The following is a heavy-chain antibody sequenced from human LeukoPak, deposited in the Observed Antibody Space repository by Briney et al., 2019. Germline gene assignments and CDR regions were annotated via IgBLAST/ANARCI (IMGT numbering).Heavy chain of an antibody. Sequence: ASVKVSCKASGYTFTSYGISWVRQAPGQGLEWMGWISAYNGNTNYAQKLQGRVTITTDTSTSTAYREPRSLRSDDTAVYYCARDAGYRSSLGGDYWGQGTLVTVSS. V-gene: IGHV1-18*01. D-gene: IGHD6-13*01. CDR1: GYTFTSYG. CDR2: ISAYNGNT. J-gene: IGHJ4*02. CDR3: ARDAGYRSSLGGDY.